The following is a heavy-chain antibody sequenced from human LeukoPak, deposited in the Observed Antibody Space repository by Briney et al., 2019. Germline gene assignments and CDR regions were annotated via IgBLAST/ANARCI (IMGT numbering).Heavy chain of an antibody. Sequence: GXSLRLSCAASGFTFSSYGMHWVRQAPGKGLEWVAFIRYDGSNKYYADSVKGRFTISRDNYKNTLYLQMNSLRAEDTAVYYCAKERNDYGDYDLDYWGQGTLVTVSS. CDR2: IRYDGSNK. J-gene: IGHJ4*02. D-gene: IGHD4-17*01. CDR3: AKERNDYGDYDLDY. CDR1: GFTFSSYG. V-gene: IGHV3-30*02.